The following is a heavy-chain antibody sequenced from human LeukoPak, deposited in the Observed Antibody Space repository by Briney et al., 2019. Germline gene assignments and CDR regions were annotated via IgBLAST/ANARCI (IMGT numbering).Heavy chain of an antibody. CDR3: AKSRPIDLQPLRQGYYFDY. CDR1: RFTFCSYA. D-gene: IGHD3/OR15-3a*01. V-gene: IGHV3-23*01. CDR2: ISGSGGST. J-gene: IGHJ4*02. Sequence: GGSLSLSCAASRFTFCSYAMSWVRQAPAKGVEWISAISGSGGSTYYADSVKGRFTISRDNSKNTLYLQMNSLRAEDTAVYYCAKSRPIDLQPLRQGYYFDYWGQGTLVTVSS.